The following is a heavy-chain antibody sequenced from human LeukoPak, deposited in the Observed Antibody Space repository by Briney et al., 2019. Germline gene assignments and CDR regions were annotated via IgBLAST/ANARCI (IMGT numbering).Heavy chain of an antibody. V-gene: IGHV4-4*02. CDR3: SRESGAFSPFGY. CDR2: ISLSGRT. D-gene: IGHD1-26*01. CDR1: GGSISRTNW. J-gene: IGHJ4*02. Sequence: PSETLSLTCDVSGGSISRTNWWSWVRQSPGQGLEWIGEISLSGRTNYNPSLQSRVTMSLDESKNQLSLDLASVTAADTAVYYCSRESGAFSPFGYWDQGTLVTVHS.